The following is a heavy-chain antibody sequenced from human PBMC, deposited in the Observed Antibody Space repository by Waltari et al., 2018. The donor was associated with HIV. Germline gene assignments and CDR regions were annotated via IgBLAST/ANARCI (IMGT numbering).Heavy chain of an antibody. CDR1: GSTFIDYS. Sequence: QELLFQSGAVVKKPGPSVKVSCTASGSTFIDYSIHWVRQAPGQGLEWMGRINPKSGVTHYPQKFQGRVIMTRDTSMSTAYMDLTRLRADDTALYFCARGYVQNDLRGLFHLWGRGTSVTVSS. CDR3: ARGYVQNDLRGLFHL. CDR2: INPKSGVT. J-gene: IGHJ2*01. V-gene: IGHV1-2*06. D-gene: IGHD2-2*01.